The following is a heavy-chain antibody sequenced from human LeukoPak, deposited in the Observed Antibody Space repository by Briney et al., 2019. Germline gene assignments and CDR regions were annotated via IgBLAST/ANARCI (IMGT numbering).Heavy chain of an antibody. CDR3: ATQQWLDGAYYFDY. Sequence: GGSLRLSCAASGFTFSSSGMNWVRRAPGKGLEWVSYISDSSSTIYYADSVKGRVTISRDNAKKSLYLQMNSLRAEDTAVYYCATQQWLDGAYYFDYWGQGTLVTVSS. CDR1: GFTFSSSG. V-gene: IGHV3-48*04. J-gene: IGHJ4*02. D-gene: IGHD6-19*01. CDR2: ISDSSSTI.